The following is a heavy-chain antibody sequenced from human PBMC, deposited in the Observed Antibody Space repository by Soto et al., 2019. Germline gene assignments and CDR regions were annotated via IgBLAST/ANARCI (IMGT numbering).Heavy chain of an antibody. CDR1: GYTFTSYY. CDR2: INPSGGST. V-gene: IGHV1-46*01. D-gene: IGHD1-20*01. CDR3: ARALTGVIDY. J-gene: IGHJ4*02. Sequence: QVQLVQSGAEVKKPGASVKVSCKASGYTFTSYYMHWVRQAPGQGLEWMGIINPSGGSTSYAQKFQGRVTMTRDTSTSTVYMELRSLRAEDTAVYYCARALTGVIDYWGQGTVVTVCS.